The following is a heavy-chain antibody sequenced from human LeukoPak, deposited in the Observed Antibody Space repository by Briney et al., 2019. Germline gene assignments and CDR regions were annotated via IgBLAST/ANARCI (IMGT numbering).Heavy chain of an antibody. V-gene: IGHV4-34*01. CDR2: INHRGST. J-gene: IGHJ6*03. CDR1: GGSFSGYY. CDR3: ARGVVVVPAAKMGYYYMDV. D-gene: IGHD2-2*01. Sequence: SETLSLTCAVYGGSFSGYYWSWIRQPPGKGLEWIGEINHRGSTNHNPSLKSRVTISVVTSKNQFSLKLSSVTAADTAVYYCARGVVVVPAAKMGYYYMDVWGKGTTVTVSS.